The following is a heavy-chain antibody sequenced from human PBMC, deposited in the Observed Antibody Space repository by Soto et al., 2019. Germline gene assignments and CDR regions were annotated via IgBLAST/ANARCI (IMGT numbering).Heavy chain of an antibody. J-gene: IGHJ3*02. Sequence: GGSLRLPCAASGFTFSIYSMNWVRHAPGKGLEWVSYISSSSSTIYYADSVKGRFTISRDNAKNSLYLQMNSLRDEDTAVYYCARVVVVADDAFDIWGQGTMVTVSS. CDR1: GFTFSIYS. D-gene: IGHD2-15*01. CDR3: ARVVVVADDAFDI. CDR2: ISSSSSTI. V-gene: IGHV3-48*02.